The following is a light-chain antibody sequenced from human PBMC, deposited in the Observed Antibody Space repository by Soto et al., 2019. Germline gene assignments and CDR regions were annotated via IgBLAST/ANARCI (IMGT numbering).Light chain of an antibody. Sequence: EIVLTQSPGTPSLFSGERATLSRRASQSVSSYLAWYQQKPGQAPRLLIYDASNRATGIPARFSGSGSGTDFTLTISSLEPEDFAVYYCQQRSNWPLTFGGGTKVDIK. CDR1: QSVSSY. CDR3: QQRSNWPLT. J-gene: IGKJ4*01. CDR2: DAS. V-gene: IGKV3-11*01.